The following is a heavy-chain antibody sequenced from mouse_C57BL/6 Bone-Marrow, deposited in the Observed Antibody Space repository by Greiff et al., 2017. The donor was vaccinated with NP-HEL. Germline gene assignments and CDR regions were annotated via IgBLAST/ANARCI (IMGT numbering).Heavy chain of an antibody. V-gene: IGHV1-81*01. CDR1: GYTFTSYG. J-gene: IGHJ2*01. Sequence: QVQLKQSGAELARPGASVKLSCKASGYTFTSYGISWVKQRTGQGLEWIGEIYPRSGNTYYNEKFKGKATLTADKSSRTAYMELRSLTSEDSAVYFCARWGLGYYFDYWGQGTTLTVSS. CDR2: IYPRSGNT. CDR3: ARWGLGYYFDY. D-gene: IGHD4-1*01.